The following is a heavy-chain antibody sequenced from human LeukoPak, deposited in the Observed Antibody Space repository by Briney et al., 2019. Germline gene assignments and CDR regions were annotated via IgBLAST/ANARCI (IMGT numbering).Heavy chain of an antibody. CDR2: IYYSGST. CDR3: ARHGEDGSGSYYKRWFDS. Sequence: SETLSLTCTVSGGSISSYYWSWIRQPPGKGLEWIGYIYYSGSTNYNPSLKSPVTISVDTSKNQFSLKLSSVTAADTAVYYCARHGEDGSGSYYKRWFDSWGQGTLVTVSS. V-gene: IGHV4-59*08. D-gene: IGHD3-10*01. CDR1: GGSISSYY. J-gene: IGHJ5*01.